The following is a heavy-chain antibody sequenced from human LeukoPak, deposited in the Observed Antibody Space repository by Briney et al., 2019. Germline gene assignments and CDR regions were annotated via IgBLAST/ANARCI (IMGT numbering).Heavy chain of an antibody. Sequence: PGGSLRLSCAASGFTFSNYGMNSVRQAPGKGLEWVSGITGRGENTYYADSVKGRFTISRDNSKNTLYLQMNSLRAEDAAIYYCARDRRLASFDYGGQGTLVTVSS. V-gene: IGHV3-23*01. CDR2: ITGRGENT. D-gene: IGHD6-25*01. CDR3: ARDRRLASFDY. J-gene: IGHJ4*02. CDR1: GFTFSNYG.